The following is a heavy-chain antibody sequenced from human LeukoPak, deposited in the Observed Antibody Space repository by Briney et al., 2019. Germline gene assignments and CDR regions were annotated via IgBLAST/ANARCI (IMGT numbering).Heavy chain of an antibody. CDR1: GFTFSSYW. CDR3: ARDQSVGQQLVYYYYYYGMDV. V-gene: IGHV3-7*01. D-gene: IGHD6-13*01. Sequence: GGSLRLSCAASGFTFSSYWMSWVRQAPGKGLEWVANIKQDGSEKYYVDSVKGRFTISGDNAKNSLYLQMNSLRAEDTAVYYCARDQSVGQQLVYYYYYYGMDVWGQGTTVTVSS. J-gene: IGHJ6*02. CDR2: IKQDGSEK.